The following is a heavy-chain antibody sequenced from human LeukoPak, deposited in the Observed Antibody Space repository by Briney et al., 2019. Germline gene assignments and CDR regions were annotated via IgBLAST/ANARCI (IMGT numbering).Heavy chain of an antibody. D-gene: IGHD1-26*01. Sequence: ASATVSCKASGYTFSDYYIHWVRQAPGQGLEWVGWINPNSGGTDSAQKLQGRVTMTRDTSISATYMELRTLTSDDTAVYYCARGTRGSYSSIHDWGQGTLVTVSS. V-gene: IGHV1-2*02. CDR3: ARGTRGSYSSIHD. CDR2: INPNSGGT. J-gene: IGHJ4*02. CDR1: GYTFSDYY.